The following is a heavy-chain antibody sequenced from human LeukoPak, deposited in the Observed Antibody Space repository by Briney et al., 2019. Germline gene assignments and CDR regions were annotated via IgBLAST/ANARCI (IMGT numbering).Heavy chain of an antibody. Sequence: PGGSLRLSCAASGFTFSSYAMSWVRQAPGKGLEWVSAISGSGGSTYYADSVKGRFTISRDNSKNTLYLQMNSLRAEDTAVYYCAKVWGSYGSGSYYPDYWGQGTLVTVSS. CDR1: GFTFSSYA. V-gene: IGHV3-23*01. D-gene: IGHD3-10*01. J-gene: IGHJ4*02. CDR2: ISGSGGST. CDR3: AKVWGSYGSGSYYPDY.